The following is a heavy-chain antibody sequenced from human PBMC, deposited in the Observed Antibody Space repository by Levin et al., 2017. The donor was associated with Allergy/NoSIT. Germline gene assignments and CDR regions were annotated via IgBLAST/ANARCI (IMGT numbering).Heavy chain of an antibody. J-gene: IGHJ3*02. CDR2: IYYSGST. V-gene: IGHV4-59*01. CDR1: GGSISSYY. D-gene: IGHD3-22*01. Sequence: SQTLSLTCTVSGGSISSYYWSWIRQPPGKGLEWIGYIYYSGSTNYNPSLKSRVTISVDTSKNQFSLKLSSVTAADTAVYYCARGGRYYYDSSGPPVAFDIWGQGTMVTVSS. CDR3: ARGGRYYYDSSGPPVAFDI.